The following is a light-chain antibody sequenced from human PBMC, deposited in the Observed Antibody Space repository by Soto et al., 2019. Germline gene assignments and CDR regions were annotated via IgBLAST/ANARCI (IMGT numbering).Light chain of an antibody. CDR2: EVV. Sequence: SVLTQPPSASWSPGQSVTISCTGTKSDIGVYDFVSWYQHHPGKAPRLIIYEVVQRPSGVPDRFSGSKSGNTASLTVSGLQAADEADYFCKSYAGSNTYVFGSGTKGTVL. CDR1: KSDIGVYDF. V-gene: IGLV2-8*01. J-gene: IGLJ1*01. CDR3: KSYAGSNTYV.